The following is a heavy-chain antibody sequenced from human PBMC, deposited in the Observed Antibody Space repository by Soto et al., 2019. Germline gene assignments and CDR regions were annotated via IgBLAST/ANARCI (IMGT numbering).Heavy chain of an antibody. CDR2: IYYSGST. V-gene: IGHV4-61*01. J-gene: IGHJ6*02. D-gene: IGHD2-15*01. CDR3: ARESLSYCSGGSCYGYGMDV. Sequence: PSETLSLTCTVSGGSVSSGSYYWSWIRQPPGKGLEWIGYIYYSGSTNYNPSLKSRVTISVDTSKNQFSLKLSSVTAADTAVYYCARESLSYCSGGSCYGYGMDVWGRGTTVTVSS. CDR1: GGSVSSGSYY.